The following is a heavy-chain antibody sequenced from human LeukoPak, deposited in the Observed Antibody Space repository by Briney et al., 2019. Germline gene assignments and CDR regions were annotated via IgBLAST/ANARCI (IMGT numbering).Heavy chain of an antibody. J-gene: IGHJ4*02. CDR2: ISRTSSYI. CDR3: ARDLGGGSYYIDY. V-gene: IGHV3-21*01. CDR1: GFTFSTYA. D-gene: IGHD1-26*01. Sequence: GGSLRLSCAAPGFTFSTYAMSWVRQAPGKGLEWVSSISRTSSYIYYADSLKGRFTISRDNAKNSLYLQMNSLRAEDTAVYYCARDLGGGSYYIDYWGQGTLVTVSS.